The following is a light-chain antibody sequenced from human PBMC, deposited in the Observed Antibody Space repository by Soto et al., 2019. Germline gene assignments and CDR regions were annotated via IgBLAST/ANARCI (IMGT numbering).Light chain of an antibody. CDR1: SSDVGGYNY. J-gene: IGLJ1*01. CDR2: EVN. V-gene: IGLV2-8*01. Sequence: LTQPPSASGSPGQSVAISCTGTSSDVGGYNYVSWYQQHPGKAPKLMIYEVNKRPSGVPDRFSGSKSGNTASLTVSGLQAEDEADYYCSSYAGSSDVFGTGTKVTVL. CDR3: SSYAGSSDV.